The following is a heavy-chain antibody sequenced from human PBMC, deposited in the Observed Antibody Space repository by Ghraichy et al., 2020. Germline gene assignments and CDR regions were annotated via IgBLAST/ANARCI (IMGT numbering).Heavy chain of an antibody. CDR1: GGSIDSSISY. Sequence: SETLSLTCTVSGGSIDSSISYWNWVRQPPRKGLEWIGLIYYCGYTSYNPSLKNRVAISVYTANAELSRSLSSVTASDTAVYFCARRTRDGSYGSRDVDFWRQETLVSVSS. CDR3: ARRTRDGSYGSRDVDF. V-gene: IGHV4-39*01. D-gene: IGHD1-26*01. J-gene: IGHJ4*02. CDR2: IYYCGYT.